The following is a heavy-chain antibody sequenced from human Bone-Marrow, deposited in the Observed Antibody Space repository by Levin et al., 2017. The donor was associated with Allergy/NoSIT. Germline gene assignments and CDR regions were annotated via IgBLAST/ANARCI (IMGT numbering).Heavy chain of an antibody. Sequence: PGESLKISCAASGFTFSTYTMNWVRQAPGKGLDWVSSITSSSSYIYYADSVKGRFTISRDNAKNSLYLQMNSLRVEDTAVYYCARGLEYSGLPWGQGTLVTVS. CDR2: ITSSSSYI. CDR3: ARGLEYSGLP. CDR1: GFTFSTYT. V-gene: IGHV3-21*01. D-gene: IGHD5-12*01. J-gene: IGHJ5*02.